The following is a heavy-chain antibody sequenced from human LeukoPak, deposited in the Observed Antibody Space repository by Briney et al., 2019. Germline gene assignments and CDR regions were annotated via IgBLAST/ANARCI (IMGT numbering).Heavy chain of an antibody. V-gene: IGHV4-4*07. CDR2: IYPSGST. CDR1: GDSISNYF. D-gene: IGHD3-10*01. J-gene: IGHJ4*02. Sequence: KPSETLSLTCTVSGDSISNYFWSWIRQPAGKGLEWIGRIYPSGSTDYNPSLKSRVTMSLDTSKNQFSLKLWSVTAADTAVYYCARGTVTMVDYWGQGTLVTVSS. CDR3: ARGTVTMVDY.